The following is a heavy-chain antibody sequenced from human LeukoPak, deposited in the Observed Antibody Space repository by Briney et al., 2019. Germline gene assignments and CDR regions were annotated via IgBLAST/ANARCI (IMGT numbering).Heavy chain of an antibody. V-gene: IGHV4-39*01. CDR2: IYFSGGT. CDR1: GDSISSSNCY. D-gene: IGHD3-10*01. CDR3: ARQTGSGLFSLP. J-gene: IGHJ4*02. Sequence: SETLSLTCTVSGDSISSSNCYWGWIRQPPGKGLEWIGSIYFSGGTYYNASLKSRVTISVDTSKNQFSLRLSSVTAADTAVYYCARQTGSGLFSLPGGQGTLVTVSS.